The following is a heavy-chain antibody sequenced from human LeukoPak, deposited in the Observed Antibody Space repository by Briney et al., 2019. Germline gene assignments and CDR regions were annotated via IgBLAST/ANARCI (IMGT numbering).Heavy chain of an antibody. J-gene: IGHJ4*02. V-gene: IGHV3-30*18. D-gene: IGHD3-22*01. CDR1: GFTFSSYS. CDR2: ISYDGSNK. CDR3: AKDVLHYDSSGYYYIFDY. Sequence: GGSLRLSCAASGFTFSSYSMNWVRQAPGKGLEWVAVISYDGSNKYYADSVKGRFTISRDNSKNTLYLQMNSLRAEDTAVYYCAKDVLHYDSSGYYYIFDYWGQGTLVTVSS.